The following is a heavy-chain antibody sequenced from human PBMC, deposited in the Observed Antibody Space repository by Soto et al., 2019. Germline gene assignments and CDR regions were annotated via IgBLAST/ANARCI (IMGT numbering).Heavy chain of an antibody. CDR1: GGTFSMYA. V-gene: IGHV1-69*12. Sequence: QVQLVQSGAEVKKPESSVRVSCKASGGTFSMYAINWVRQAPGQGLEWMGQIIPFFGRAKYARKFLARLIITADEYTGPGYKDLSSLGSEDTAVYYCARELCSGGSCGPRGKWFGPWGQGTLVTVSS. J-gene: IGHJ5*02. CDR2: IIPFFGRA. D-gene: IGHD2-15*01. CDR3: ARELCSGGSCGPRGKWFGP.